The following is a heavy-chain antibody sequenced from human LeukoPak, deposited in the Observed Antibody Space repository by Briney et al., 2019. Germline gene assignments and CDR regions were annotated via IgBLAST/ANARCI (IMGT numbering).Heavy chain of an antibody. D-gene: IGHD6-13*01. J-gene: IGHJ4*02. CDR2: IKQDGSEK. CDR3: AKDGVLWPYSSSWYDTQEAGY. Sequence: GGSLRLSCAASGFTFSSYWMSWVRQAPGKGLEWVANIKQDGSEKYYVDSVKGRFTISRDNAKNSLYLQMNSLRAEDTAVYYCAKDGVLWPYSSSWYDTQEAGYWGQGTLVTVSS. V-gene: IGHV3-7*01. CDR1: GFTFSSYW.